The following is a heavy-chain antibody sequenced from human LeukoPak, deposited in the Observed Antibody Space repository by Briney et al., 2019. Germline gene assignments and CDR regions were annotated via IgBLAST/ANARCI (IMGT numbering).Heavy chain of an antibody. CDR1: GGTFSSYA. Sequence: SVKVSCRASGGTFSSYAISWVRQAPGQGLEWMGGIIPIFGTANYAQKFQGRVTITADESTSTAYMELSSLRSEDTAVYYCARSEYCSSTSRYTQFDPWGQGTLVTVSS. CDR3: ARSEYCSSTSRYTQFDP. D-gene: IGHD2-2*02. J-gene: IGHJ5*02. V-gene: IGHV1-69*13. CDR2: IIPIFGTA.